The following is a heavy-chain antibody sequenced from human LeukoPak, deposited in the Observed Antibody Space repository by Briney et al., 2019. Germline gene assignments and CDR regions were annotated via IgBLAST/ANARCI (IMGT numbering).Heavy chain of an antibody. D-gene: IGHD3-10*01. Sequence: GGSLRLSCAASGFTFSSYSMNWVRQAPAKGLEWVSSISSSSSYIYYADSVKGRFTISRDNAKNSLYLQMNCLRAEDTAVYYCARDRVLWFGESREGFDYWGQGTLVTVSS. V-gene: IGHV3-21*01. CDR2: ISSSSSYI. J-gene: IGHJ4*02. CDR1: GFTFSSYS. CDR3: ARDRVLWFGESREGFDY.